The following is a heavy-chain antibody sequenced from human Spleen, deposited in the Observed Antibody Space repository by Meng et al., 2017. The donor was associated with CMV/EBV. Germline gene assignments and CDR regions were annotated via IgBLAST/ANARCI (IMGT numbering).Heavy chain of an antibody. D-gene: IGHD4-11*01. CDR1: GYSLKTFG. J-gene: IGHJ4*02. CDR3: ARSDYSMYFDF. Sequence: SCKASGYSLKTFGMNWVRQAPGQGLEWMGWISPYIGNTIYAQNFQGRVTLTTDTSTNTAYMEVRSLRSDDTAVYYCARSDYSMYFDFWGQGTLVTVSS. CDR2: ISPYIGNT. V-gene: IGHV1-18*01.